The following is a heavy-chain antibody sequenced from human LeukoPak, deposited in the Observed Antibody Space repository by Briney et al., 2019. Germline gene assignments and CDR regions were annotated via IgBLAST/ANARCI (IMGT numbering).Heavy chain of an antibody. CDR3: ARDSSSAVDNWFDP. Sequence: TSETLSLTCTVSGGSISSYYWSWIRQPAGKGLEWIGRIYTSGSTNYNPSLKSRVTMSVDTSKNQFSLKLSSVTAADTAVYYCARDSSSAVDNWFDPWGQGTLVTVSS. CDR2: IYTSGST. CDR1: GGSISSYY. J-gene: IGHJ5*02. D-gene: IGHD6-6*01. V-gene: IGHV4-4*07.